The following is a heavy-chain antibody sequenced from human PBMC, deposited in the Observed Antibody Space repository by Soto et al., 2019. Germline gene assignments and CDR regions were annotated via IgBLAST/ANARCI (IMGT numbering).Heavy chain of an antibody. J-gene: IGHJ3*02. CDR3: ARDPGVGEHQFDI. Sequence: SVKVSFKASGGTFSSYTISWVRHSPGQGLEWMGRIIPILGIANYAQKFQGRVTITADKSTSTAYMELSSLRSEDTAVYYCARDPGVGEHQFDIWGQGTMVTVSS. D-gene: IGHD3-10*01. V-gene: IGHV1-69*04. CDR1: GGTFSSYT. CDR2: IIPILGIA.